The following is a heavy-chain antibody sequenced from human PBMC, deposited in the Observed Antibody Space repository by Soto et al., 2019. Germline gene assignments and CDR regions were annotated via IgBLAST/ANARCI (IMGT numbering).Heavy chain of an antibody. J-gene: IGHJ4*02. CDR2: INPNSGGT. V-gene: IGHV1-2*04. D-gene: IGHD3-22*01. CDR3: ARGGYYYDPNYFDY. Sequence: ASVKVSCKASGYTFTGYYMQWVRQAPGQGLEWMGWINPNSGGTNYAQKFQGWVTMTRDTSISTAYMELSRLRSDDTAVYYCARGGYYYDPNYFDYWGQGTLVTVSS. CDR1: GYTFTGYY.